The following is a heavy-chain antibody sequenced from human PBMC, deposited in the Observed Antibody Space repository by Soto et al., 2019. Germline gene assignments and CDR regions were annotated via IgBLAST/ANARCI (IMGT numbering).Heavy chain of an antibody. V-gene: IGHV3-48*01. J-gene: IGHJ4*02. D-gene: IGHD3-10*01. CDR3: ARHVDYYGSGYYFDY. CDR1: GFTFSTYS. Sequence: GGSLRLSCAASGFTFSTYSMNWVRQAPGKGLEWVSYMSSSGTTIYYADSVKGQVTISADKSISTAYLQWSSLKASDTAMYYCARHVDYYGSGYYFDYWGQGTLVTVSS. CDR2: MSSSGTTI.